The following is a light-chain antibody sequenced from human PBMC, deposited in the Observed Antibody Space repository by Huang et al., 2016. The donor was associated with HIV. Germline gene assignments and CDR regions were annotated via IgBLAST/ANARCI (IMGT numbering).Light chain of an antibody. Sequence: EIVLTQSPATLSLSPGERATLSCRASQSVSTYLAWYQKKPGQGPRLLIYDASNRATDIPARFSGSGSGTDFTLTISSLEPEDFAVYYGQQRSSWPPITFGQGTRLEIK. CDR2: DAS. CDR1: QSVSTY. CDR3: QQRSSWPPIT. V-gene: IGKV3-11*01. J-gene: IGKJ5*01.